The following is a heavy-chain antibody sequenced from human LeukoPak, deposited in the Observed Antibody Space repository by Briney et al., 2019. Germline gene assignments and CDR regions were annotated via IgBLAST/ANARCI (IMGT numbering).Heavy chain of an antibody. CDR2: INHRGST. V-gene: IGHV4-38-2*01. CDR3: ARGIREKWFDP. D-gene: IGHD1-14*01. Sequence: PSETLSLTCAVSGYSISSGYYWRWIRQPPGKGPEWIGEINHRGSTNYNPSLKSRLTMSVDTSKKQFSLNLSSVTAADTAVYYCARGIREKWFDPWGQGSLVTVSS. J-gene: IGHJ5*02. CDR1: GYSISSGYY.